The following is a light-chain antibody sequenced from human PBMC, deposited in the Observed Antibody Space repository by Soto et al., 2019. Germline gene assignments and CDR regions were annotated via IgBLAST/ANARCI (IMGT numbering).Light chain of an antibody. J-gene: IGKJ1*01. Sequence: DILLTQSPSTLSASVGDRVTISCRASQSINKWLAWYQHKPGKAPNLLIYEVSTLHSGVPSRFSGSGSATAFTLTISSLRPDDFATYYLQHYIGDRATFGQGTKVDIK. CDR2: EVS. V-gene: IGKV1-5*03. CDR3: QHYIGDRAT. CDR1: QSINKW.